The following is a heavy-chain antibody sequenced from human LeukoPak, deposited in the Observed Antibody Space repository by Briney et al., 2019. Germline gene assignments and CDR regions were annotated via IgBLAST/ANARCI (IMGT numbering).Heavy chain of an antibody. J-gene: IGHJ5*02. CDR3: ARGTHKFDP. Sequence: SETLSLTCTVSGGXVNSDDYSWSWVRQPPGKGLEWVGYIFRSGNAYYNPSLKSRVTISVDSSDNPFSLNLNSVTAADTAVYYCARGTHKFDPWGQGTLVTVSS. CDR1: GGXVNSDDYS. CDR2: IFRSGNA. V-gene: IGHV4-30-2*01.